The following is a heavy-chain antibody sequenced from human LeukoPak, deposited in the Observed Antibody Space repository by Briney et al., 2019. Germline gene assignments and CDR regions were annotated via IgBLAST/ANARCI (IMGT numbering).Heavy chain of an antibody. CDR2: IYYSGST. Sequence: TLSLTCTVSGGSISSGGYYWSWIRQHPGKGLEWIGYIYYSGSTYYNPSLKSRVTISVDTSKNQFSLKLSSVTAADTAVYYCARGPFGYSGYEVDYWGQGTLVTVSS. CDR1: GGSISSGGYY. D-gene: IGHD5-12*01. J-gene: IGHJ4*02. CDR3: ARGPFGYSGYEVDY. V-gene: IGHV4-31*03.